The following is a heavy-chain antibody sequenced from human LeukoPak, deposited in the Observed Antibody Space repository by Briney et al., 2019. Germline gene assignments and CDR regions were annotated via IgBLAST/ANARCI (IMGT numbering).Heavy chain of an antibody. J-gene: IGHJ4*02. V-gene: IGHV1-18*01. Sequence: ASVKVSCKASGYTFTSYGISWVRQAPGQGLEWMGWISAYNGNTNYAQKLQGRVTMTTDTSTSTAYMELRSLRSDDTAVYYCARDQVHYYDSSGYSNTGDYWGQGTLVTVSS. CDR2: ISAYNGNT. CDR3: ARDQVHYYDSSGYSNTGDY. CDR1: GYTFTSYG. D-gene: IGHD3-22*01.